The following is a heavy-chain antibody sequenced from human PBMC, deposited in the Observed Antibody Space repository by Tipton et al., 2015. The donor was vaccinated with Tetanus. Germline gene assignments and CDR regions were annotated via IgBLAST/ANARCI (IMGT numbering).Heavy chain of an antibody. CDR3: ARVLRFSASGGWDDAFDI. Sequence: TLSLTCTVSGGSTRDFYWSWIRQPAGERLEWIGRIYYSGNTNYNPSLKSRVTMSVDTSMHQFSLKLSSVTAADTAVYYCARVLRFSASGGWDDAFDIWGQGTLVTVSS. D-gene: IGHD2-15*01. V-gene: IGHV4-4*07. J-gene: IGHJ3*02. CDR1: GGSTRDFY. CDR2: IYYSGNT.